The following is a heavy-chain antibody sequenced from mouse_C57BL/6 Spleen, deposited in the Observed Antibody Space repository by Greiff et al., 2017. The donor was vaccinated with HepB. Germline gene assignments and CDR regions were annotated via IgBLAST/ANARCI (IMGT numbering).Heavy chain of an antibody. CDR1: GYTFTSYG. Sequence: VQLQQSGAELARPGASVKLSCKASGYTFTSYGISWVKQRTGPGLEWIGEIYLRSGNTYYNEKFKGKATLTADKSSSTAYMELRSLTSADSAVYFCARGDYGSSYDAMDYWGQGTSVTVSS. D-gene: IGHD1-1*01. J-gene: IGHJ4*01. V-gene: IGHV1-81*01. CDR3: ARGDYGSSYDAMDY. CDR2: IYLRSGNT.